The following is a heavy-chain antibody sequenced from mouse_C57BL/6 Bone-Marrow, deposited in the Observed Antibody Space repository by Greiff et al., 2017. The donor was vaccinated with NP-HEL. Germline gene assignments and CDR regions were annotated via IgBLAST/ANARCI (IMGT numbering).Heavy chain of an antibody. Sequence: EVQLVESGGDLVKPGGSLKLSCAASGFTFSSYGMSWVRQTPDKRLEWVATISSGGSYTYYPDSVKGRVSISRDNAKNTLYLQISSLKSEDTAMYYCASPYDYDVAWFAFWGQGTLVTVSA. CDR1: GFTFSSYG. CDR3: ASPYDYDVAWFAF. CDR2: ISSGGSYT. D-gene: IGHD2-4*01. J-gene: IGHJ3*01. V-gene: IGHV5-6*01.